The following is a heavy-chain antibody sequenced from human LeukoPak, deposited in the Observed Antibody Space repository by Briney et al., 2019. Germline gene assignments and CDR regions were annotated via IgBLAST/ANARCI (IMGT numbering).Heavy chain of an antibody. Sequence: GGSLRLSSAASGFTFTNYWMSWVRQAPGKGLEWVASIKEGGSEKYYVDSVKGRFTISRDNAKNSVYLQMNSLRTEDTAVYYCARGPHWGQGTLVTVSS. CDR1: GFTFTNYW. V-gene: IGHV3-7*01. CDR3: ARGPH. J-gene: IGHJ4*02. CDR2: IKEGGSEK.